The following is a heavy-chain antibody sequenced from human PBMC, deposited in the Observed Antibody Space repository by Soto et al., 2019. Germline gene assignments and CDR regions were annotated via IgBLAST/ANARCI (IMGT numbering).Heavy chain of an antibody. J-gene: IGHJ5*02. CDR1: GTSISSTFW. D-gene: IGHD1-1*01. CDR2: EYHTGTT. Sequence: QVQLRDSAPKPVRPSGTLSLTSGFSGTSISSTFWWTWVRQPAGKGLEWIVEEYHTGTTKYNPSPTNRVTLSLDTSNKPFCLDLWAVTAAYTAVYYCATLPPRLVVMTTEIPSWGQGTRVTVSS. V-gene: IGHV4-4*02. CDR3: ATLPPRLVVMTTEIPS.